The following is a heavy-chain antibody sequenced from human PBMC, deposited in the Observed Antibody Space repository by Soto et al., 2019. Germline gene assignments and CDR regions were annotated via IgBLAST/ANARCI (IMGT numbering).Heavy chain of an antibody. Sequence: GGSLRLSCAASGFTFSSYAMSWVRQAPGKGLEWVSAISGNGRSTFYADSVKGRFTISRDNSKNALYLQMNSLRAEDTAVYYCAKDPGRIVVLTWDYWGQGTLVTVSS. J-gene: IGHJ4*02. CDR3: AKDPGRIVVLTWDY. CDR1: GFTFSSYA. D-gene: IGHD2-2*01. CDR2: ISGNGRST. V-gene: IGHV3-23*01.